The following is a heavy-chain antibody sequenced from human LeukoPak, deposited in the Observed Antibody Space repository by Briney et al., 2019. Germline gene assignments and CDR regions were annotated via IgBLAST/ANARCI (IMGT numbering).Heavy chain of an antibody. D-gene: IGHD3-22*01. V-gene: IGHV1-24*01. Sequence: ASVKVSCKVSGYTLTELSMHWVRQAPGKGLEWMGGFDPEDGETIYAQKFQGRVTMTRDMSTSTVYMELSSLRSEDTAVYYCARGWSSGYFQYDAFDIWGQGTMVTVSS. CDR1: GYTLTELS. J-gene: IGHJ3*02. CDR3: ARGWSSGYFQYDAFDI. CDR2: FDPEDGET.